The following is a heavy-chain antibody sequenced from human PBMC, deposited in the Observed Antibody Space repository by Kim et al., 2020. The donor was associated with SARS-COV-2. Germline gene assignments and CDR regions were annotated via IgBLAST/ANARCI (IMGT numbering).Heavy chain of an antibody. D-gene: IGHD3-10*01. CDR2: ISGSGGST. Sequence: GGSLRLSCAASGFTFSSYAMSWVRQAPGKGLEWVSAISGSGGSTYYADSVKGRFTISRDNSKNTLYLQMNSLRAEDTAVYYCAKRGDIWFGELWGFDYWGQGTLVTVSS. J-gene: IGHJ4*02. CDR3: AKRGDIWFGELWGFDY. CDR1: GFTFSSYA. V-gene: IGHV3-23*01.